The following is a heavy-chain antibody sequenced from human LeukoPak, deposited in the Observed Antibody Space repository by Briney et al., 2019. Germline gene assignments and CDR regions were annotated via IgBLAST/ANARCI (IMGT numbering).Heavy chain of an antibody. V-gene: IGHV4-59*08. Sequence: SETLSLTCTVSGASISSYYWSWIRQPPGKGVEWIGYIHYSEGTKYNPSLKSRVTISVDTSKNQFSLKLSSVTAADTAVYYCAGQYYYYSIDSWGQGTLVTVSS. CDR2: IHYSEGT. D-gene: IGHD3-22*01. CDR3: AGQYYYYSIDS. CDR1: GASISSYY. J-gene: IGHJ4*02.